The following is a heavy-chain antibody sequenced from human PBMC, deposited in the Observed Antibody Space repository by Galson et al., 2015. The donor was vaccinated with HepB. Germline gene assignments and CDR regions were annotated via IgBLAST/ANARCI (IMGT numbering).Heavy chain of an antibody. J-gene: IGHJ4*02. CDR3: ARNGRGYSYDY. CDR2: YYSGST. D-gene: IGHD5-18*01. Sequence: LTCTVSGDSISNYYWSWIRQSPGKGLEWIGYYSGSTTYNPSLKSRVTISVDTSKNQLSLKLSSVTAADTAMYYCARNGRGYSYDYWGQGTLVTVSS. CDR1: GDSISNYY. V-gene: IGHV4-59*01.